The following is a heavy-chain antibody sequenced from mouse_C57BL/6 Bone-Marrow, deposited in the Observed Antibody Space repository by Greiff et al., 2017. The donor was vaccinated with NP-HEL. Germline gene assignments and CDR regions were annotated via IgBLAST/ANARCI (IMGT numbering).Heavy chain of an antibody. CDR2: INPNNGGT. V-gene: IGHV1-26*01. D-gene: IGHD2-12*01. J-gene: IGHJ4*01. CDR1: GYTFTDYY. Sequence: EVQLQQSGPELVKPGASVKISCKASGYTFTDYYMNWVKQSHGKSLEWIGDINPNNGGTSYNQKFKGKATLTVDKSYSTAYMELRRLTSEDSAVCYCSRGDSYWDGDYWGQGTSVTVSS. CDR3: SRGDSYWDGDY.